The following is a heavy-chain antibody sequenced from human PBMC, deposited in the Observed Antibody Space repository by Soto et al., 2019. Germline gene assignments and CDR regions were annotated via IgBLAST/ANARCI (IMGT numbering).Heavy chain of an antibody. J-gene: IGHJ6*03. CDR2: ISAYNGNT. V-gene: IGHV1-18*01. CDR1: GYTFTSYG. Sequence: ASVKVSCKASGYTFTSYGISWVRQAPGQGLEWMGWISAYNGNTNYAQKLQGRVTMTTDTSTSTAYMELRSLRSDDTAVYYCARCIYELLWFGEPPYYYYYMDVWGKGTTVTVSS. CDR3: ARCIYELLWFGEPPYYYYYMDV. D-gene: IGHD3-10*01.